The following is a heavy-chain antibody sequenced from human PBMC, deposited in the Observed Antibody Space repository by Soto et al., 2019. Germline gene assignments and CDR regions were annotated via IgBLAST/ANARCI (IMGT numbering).Heavy chain of an antibody. CDR1: GGTFSSYA. V-gene: IGHV1-69*13. Sequence: SVKVSCKASGGTFSSYAISWVRQAPGQGLKWMGGIIPIFGTANYAQKFQGRVTITADESTSTAYMELSSLRSEDTAVYYCARGNVVVIRENWFDPWGQGTLVTVSS. CDR3: ARGNVVVIRENWFDP. D-gene: IGHD3-22*01. J-gene: IGHJ5*02. CDR2: IIPIFGTA.